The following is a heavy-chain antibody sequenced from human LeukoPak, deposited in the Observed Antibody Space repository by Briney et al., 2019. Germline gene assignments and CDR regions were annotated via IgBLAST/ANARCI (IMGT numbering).Heavy chain of an antibody. Sequence: SVKVSCKASGGTFSSYAISWVRQAPGQGLEWMGGIIPIFGTANYAQKFQGRVTITTDESTSTACMELSSLRSEDTAVYYCARALAYCGGDCYSAPGYWGQGTLVTVSS. CDR2: IIPIFGTA. CDR3: ARALAYCGGDCYSAPGY. J-gene: IGHJ4*02. D-gene: IGHD2-21*02. V-gene: IGHV1-69*05. CDR1: GGTFSSYA.